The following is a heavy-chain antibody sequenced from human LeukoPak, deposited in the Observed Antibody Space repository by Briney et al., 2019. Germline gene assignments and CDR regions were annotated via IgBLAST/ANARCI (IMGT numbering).Heavy chain of an antibody. CDR1: GYTFTNYD. CDR3: ATDYTDYSLDY. D-gene: IGHD4-11*01. CDR2: MNPNSGNT. J-gene: IGHJ4*02. Sequence: ASVKVSCKASGYTFTNYDINWVRQATGQGLEWMGWMNPNSGNTGYAQKFQGRVTTTRNTSMSTAYMELSSLRYEDTAVYYCATDYTDYSLDYWGQGTLVTVSS. V-gene: IGHV1-8*01.